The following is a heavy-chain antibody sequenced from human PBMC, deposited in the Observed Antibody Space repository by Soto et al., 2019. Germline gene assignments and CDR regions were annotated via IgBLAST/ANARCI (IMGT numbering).Heavy chain of an antibody. Sequence: SETLSLTCTVSGGSISSYYWSWIRQPPGKGLEWIGYIYYSGSTNYNPSLKSRVTISVDTSKSQFSLKLSSVTAADTAVYYCARSDIVVVPAAYPDAFDIWGQGTMVTVSS. D-gene: IGHD2-2*01. CDR1: GGSISSYY. CDR2: IYYSGST. V-gene: IGHV4-59*01. CDR3: ARSDIVVVPAAYPDAFDI. J-gene: IGHJ3*02.